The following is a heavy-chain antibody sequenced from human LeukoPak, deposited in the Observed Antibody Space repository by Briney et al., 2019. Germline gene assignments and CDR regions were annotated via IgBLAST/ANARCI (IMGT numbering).Heavy chain of an antibody. V-gene: IGHV3-21*04. Sequence: GSLRLSCAASGFSFSSFSMNWVRQAPGKGLEWVSYISGGSSFTYYVDSVKGRFTISRDNAKNSLYLQMNSLRAEDTAVYYCAKEGFAMVRGVISYFDYWGQGTLVTVSS. D-gene: IGHD3-10*01. CDR2: ISGGSSFT. CDR1: GFSFSSFS. J-gene: IGHJ4*02. CDR3: AKEGFAMVRGVISYFDY.